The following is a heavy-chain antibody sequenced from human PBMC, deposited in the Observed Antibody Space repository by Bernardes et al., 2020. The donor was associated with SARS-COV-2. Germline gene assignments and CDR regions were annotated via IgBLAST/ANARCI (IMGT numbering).Heavy chain of an antibody. CDR1: VASIHKSY. D-gene: IGHD3-10*01. CDR2: FAYTDTT. CDR3: ARGLYFGELSLDF. J-gene: IGHJ4*02. V-gene: IGHV4-59*01. Sequence: LSLTCTDSVASIHKSYWTCIRPPPVKGLEWIGHFAYTDTTTYNPSLYNPSLKSRVTISVDMSKNQFSLRLNSVTAADTAVYYCARGLYFGELSLDFWGQGSLVTVSS.